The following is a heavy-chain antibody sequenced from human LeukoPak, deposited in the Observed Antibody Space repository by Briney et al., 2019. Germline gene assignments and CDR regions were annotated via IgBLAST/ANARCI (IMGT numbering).Heavy chain of an antibody. D-gene: IGHD6-19*01. J-gene: IGHJ4*02. CDR3: ARTIREQWLTIDY. V-gene: IGHV3-48*03. Sequence: PGGSLRLSCAASGFTFSSYEMNWVRQAPGKGLEWVSYISSSGSNIYYADSVKGRFTISRDNAKNSLYLQMNSLRAEDTAVYYCARTIREQWLTIDYWGQGTLVTFSS. CDR1: GFTFSSYE. CDR2: ISSSGSNI.